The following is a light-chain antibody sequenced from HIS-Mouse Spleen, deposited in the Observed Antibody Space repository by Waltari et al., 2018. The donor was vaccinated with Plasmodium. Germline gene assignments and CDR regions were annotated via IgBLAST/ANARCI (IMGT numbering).Light chain of an antibody. CDR2: SNN. Sequence: QSVLTQPPSASGTPGQRVTISCSGSSSNIGSNTVNWYQQLPGTAPKLLIYSNNHRPSGFPDRCSGSKSGTSASLAISGLQSEDEADYYCAAWDDSLNGVVFGGGTKLTVL. CDR1: SSNIGSNT. CDR3: AAWDDSLNGVV. J-gene: IGLJ2*01. V-gene: IGLV1-44*01.